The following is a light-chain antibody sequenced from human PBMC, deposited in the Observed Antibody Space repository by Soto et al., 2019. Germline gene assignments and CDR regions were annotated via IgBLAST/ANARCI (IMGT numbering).Light chain of an antibody. CDR3: SSYTTSTTQV. J-gene: IGLJ2*01. V-gene: IGLV2-14*01. Sequence: QSALTQPASVSGSPGQSITIPCTGTSSDVGSYNYVSWYQQHPGKAPKLMIYEVRNRPSGVSDRFSGSKSGKTASLTIFGRQAEDEADYYFSSYTTSTTQVFGGGTKLTVL. CDR2: EVR. CDR1: SSDVGSYNY.